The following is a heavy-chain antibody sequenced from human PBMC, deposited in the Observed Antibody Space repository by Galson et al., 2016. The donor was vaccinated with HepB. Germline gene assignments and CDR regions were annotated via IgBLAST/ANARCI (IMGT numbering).Heavy chain of an antibody. CDR2: INGTGTIT. CDR1: GLSFSPYA. CDR3: ARGGLGNYYAYGMDV. D-gene: IGHD3/OR15-3a*01. Sequence: SLRLSCAASGLSFSPYAVSWVRQAPGKGLEWVSAINGTGTITKYADSVKGRFTISRDNSKNTMYLQVNSLRAEDTAVYYCARGGLGNYYAYGMDVWGQGTLVTVSS. V-gene: IGHV3-23*01. J-gene: IGHJ6*02.